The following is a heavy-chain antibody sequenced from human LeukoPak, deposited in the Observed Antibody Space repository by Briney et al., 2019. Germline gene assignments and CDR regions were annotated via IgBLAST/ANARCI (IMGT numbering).Heavy chain of an antibody. Sequence: SETLTLTCTVSGGFISSYYWSWIRQSPGKGLEWIGYMYYIEPVNYNPSFKSRVTISIDRSKNQSSLKLNSVTATDTAVYYCAITGYPRRLIDVLDLWGQPTMVTVSS. CDR2: MYYIEPV. CDR1: GGFISSYY. V-gene: IGHV4-59*08. J-gene: IGHJ3*01. CDR3: AITGYPRRLIDVLDL. D-gene: IGHD1-1*01.